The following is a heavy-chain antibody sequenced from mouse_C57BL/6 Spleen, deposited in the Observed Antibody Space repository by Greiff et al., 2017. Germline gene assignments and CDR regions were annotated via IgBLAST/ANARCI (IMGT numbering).Heavy chain of an antibody. V-gene: IGHV1-22*01. CDR3: ARDGNYRYFDV. Sequence: EVQLQQSGPELVKPGASVKMSCKASGYTFTDYNMHWVKQSHGKSLEWIGYINPNNGGTSYNQKFKGKATLTVNKSSSTAYMEIRSLTSEDSAVYYCARDGNYRYFDVWGTGTTVTVSS. D-gene: IGHD2-1*01. CDR1: GYTFTDYN. J-gene: IGHJ1*03. CDR2: INPNNGGT.